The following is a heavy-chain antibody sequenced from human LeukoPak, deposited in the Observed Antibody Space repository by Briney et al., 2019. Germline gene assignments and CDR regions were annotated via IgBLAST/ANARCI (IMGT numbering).Heavy chain of an antibody. Sequence: SVKVSCKASGGTFSSYAISWVRQAPGQGLEWMGRIIPILGIANYAQKFQGRVTITADKSTSTAYMELSSLRSEDTAVYYCARDKREQQRDYWGQGTLVTVSS. CDR2: IIPILGIA. CDR1: GGTFSSYA. CDR3: ARDKREQQRDY. V-gene: IGHV1-69*04. J-gene: IGHJ4*02. D-gene: IGHD6-13*01.